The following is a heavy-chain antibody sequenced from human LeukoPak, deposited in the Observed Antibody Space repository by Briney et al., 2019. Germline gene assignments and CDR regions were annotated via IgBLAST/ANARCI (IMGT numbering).Heavy chain of an antibody. CDR2: INHSGST. J-gene: IGHJ4*02. D-gene: IGHD3-10*01. CDR1: GGSFSGYY. V-gene: IGHV4-34*01. Sequence: ASETLSLTCAAYGGSFSGYYWSWIRQPPGKGLEWIGEINHSGSTNYNPSLKSRVTISVDTSKNQFSLKLSSVTAADTAVYYCARSNWGVDYWGQGTLVTVSS. CDR3: ARSNWGVDY.